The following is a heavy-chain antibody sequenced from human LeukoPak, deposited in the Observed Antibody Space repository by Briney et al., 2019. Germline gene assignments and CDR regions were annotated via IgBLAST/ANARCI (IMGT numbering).Heavy chain of an antibody. CDR2: INPNSGGT. Sequence: GASVKVSCKASGYTFTGYYMHWVRQAPGQGREWMGWINPNSGGTNYAQKFQGRVTMTRDTSISTAYMELSRLRSDDTAVYYCAREPDGSGRYSFDYWGQGTLVTVSS. D-gene: IGHD3-10*01. CDR1: GYTFTGYY. CDR3: AREPDGSGRYSFDY. V-gene: IGHV1-2*02. J-gene: IGHJ4*02.